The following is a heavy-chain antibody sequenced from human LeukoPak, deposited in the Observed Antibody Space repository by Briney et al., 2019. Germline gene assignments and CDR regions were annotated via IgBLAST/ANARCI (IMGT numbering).Heavy chain of an antibody. V-gene: IGHV1-2*02. CDR2: INANSGGT. Sequence: ASVKVSCKASGYTFTGYYMHWVRQAPGQGLEWMGWINANSGGTNYAQKFQGRVTMTRDTSISTAYMELSRLRSDDTAVYYCAREMECSGGSCYPSNDYWGQGTLVTVSS. CDR1: GYTFTGYY. CDR3: AREMECSGGSCYPSNDY. D-gene: IGHD2-15*01. J-gene: IGHJ4*02.